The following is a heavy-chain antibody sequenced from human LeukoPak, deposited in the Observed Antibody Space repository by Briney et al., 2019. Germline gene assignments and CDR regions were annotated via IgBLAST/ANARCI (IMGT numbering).Heavy chain of an antibody. D-gene: IGHD3-10*01. V-gene: IGHV1-18*01. CDR3: ARAHGLETYTFGY. CDR1: GYSFTTYG. J-gene: IGHJ4*02. Sequence: ASVKVSCKASGYSFTTYGINWVRQAPGQGLEYMGWISPYNGNTKYAQMVQGRVTMTTDTSTSTAYMELWSLRSDDTAVYYCARAHGLETYTFGYWGQGTLVTVSS. CDR2: ISPYNGNT.